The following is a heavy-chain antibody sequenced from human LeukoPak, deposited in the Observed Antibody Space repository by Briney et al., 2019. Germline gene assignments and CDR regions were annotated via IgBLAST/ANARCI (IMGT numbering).Heavy chain of an antibody. CDR1: GGSISSGDYY. J-gene: IGHJ4*02. CDR2: IYYSGST. Sequence: KSSETLSLTCTVSGGSISSGDYYWSWIRQPPGKGLEWIGYIYYSGSTYYNPSLKSRVTISVDTSKNQFSLKLSSVTAADTAVYYCAREDYGDYALDYWGQGTLVTVSS. D-gene: IGHD4-17*01. CDR3: AREDYGDYALDY. V-gene: IGHV4-30-4*01.